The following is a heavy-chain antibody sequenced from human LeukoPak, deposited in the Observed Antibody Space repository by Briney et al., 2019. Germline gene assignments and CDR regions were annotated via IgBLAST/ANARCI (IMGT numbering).Heavy chain of an antibody. CDR3: AARSRIVGATEGDY. V-gene: IGHV1-58*01. CDR1: GFTFTSSA. Sequence: SVKVSCKASGFTFTSSAVRWVRQARGQRLEWIGWIVVGSGNTNYAQKFQERVTITRDMSTSTAYMELSSLRSEDTAVYYCAARSRIVGATEGDYWGQGTLVTVSS. CDR2: IVVGSGNT. D-gene: IGHD1-26*01. J-gene: IGHJ4*02.